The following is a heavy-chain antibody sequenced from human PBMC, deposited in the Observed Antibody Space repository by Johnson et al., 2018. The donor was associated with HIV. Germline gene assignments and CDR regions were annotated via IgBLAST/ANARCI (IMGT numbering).Heavy chain of an antibody. CDR2: INSDESST. CDR1: GFTFSSYW. J-gene: IGHJ3*02. CDR3: ARAGKTVTFDI. Sequence: VQLVESGGGVERPGESLRLSCVASGFTFSSYWMHWVRQAPGKGLVWVSSINSDESSTNYAESVKGRFTISRDNAKNTLYLQMNSLRAEDTAVYYCARAGKTVTFDIWGQGTMVTVSS. V-gene: IGHV3-74*02. D-gene: IGHD1-14*01.